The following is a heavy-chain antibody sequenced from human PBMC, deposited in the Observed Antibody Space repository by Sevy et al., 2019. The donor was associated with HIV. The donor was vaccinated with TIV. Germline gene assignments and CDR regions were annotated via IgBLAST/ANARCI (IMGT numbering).Heavy chain of an antibody. CDR2: ILYDRINT. Sequence: GGSLRLSCAASGFTFSRYAMHWIRQAPGKGLECVAVILYDRINTYYADSVKGRFTISRDNSKNTLYLQMNSLRTEDTAVYYCARDGGGDYFDYWGQGTLVTVSS. V-gene: IGHV3-30*04. D-gene: IGHD3-10*01. J-gene: IGHJ4*02. CDR3: ARDGGGDYFDY. CDR1: GFTFSRYA.